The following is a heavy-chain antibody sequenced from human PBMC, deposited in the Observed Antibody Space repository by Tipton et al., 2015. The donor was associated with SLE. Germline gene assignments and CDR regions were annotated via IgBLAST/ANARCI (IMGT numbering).Heavy chain of an antibody. CDR2: IYHSGST. CDR3: ARSGYSSGWYRGRFDI. J-gene: IGHJ4*01. Sequence: TLSLTCTVSGGSMSTYYWSWIRQPPGKGLEWIGYIYHSGSTNYNPSLRSRVTISVDTSKNQFFLRLRSVTAADTAVYYCARSGYSSGWYRGRFDIWGQGSLVFVSS. CDR1: GGSMSTYY. V-gene: IGHV4-59*12. D-gene: IGHD6-19*01.